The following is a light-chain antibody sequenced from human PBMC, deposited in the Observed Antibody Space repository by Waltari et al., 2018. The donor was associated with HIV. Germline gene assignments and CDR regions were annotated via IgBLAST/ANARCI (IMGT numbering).Light chain of an antibody. CDR3: SSYTTTNTWV. CDR2: DVS. J-gene: IGLJ3*02. CDR1: TSDVGAYDF. Sequence: QSALTQPASVSGSPGQSITISCTGTTSDVGAYDFVSWYQQNPGKVPKPIIYDVSERPSWVSNRFSGSKSGNTASLTISGLQAEDEADYYCSSYTTTNTWVFGGGTKLTVL. V-gene: IGLV2-14*01.